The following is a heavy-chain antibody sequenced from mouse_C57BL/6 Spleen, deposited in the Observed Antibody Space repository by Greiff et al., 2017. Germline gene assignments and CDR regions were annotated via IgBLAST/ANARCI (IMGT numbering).Heavy chain of an antibody. J-gene: IGHJ1*03. Sequence: QVQLQQSGPELVKPGASVKISCKASGYAFSSSWMNWVKQRPGKGLEWIGRIYPGDGDTNFNGKFKGKATLTADKSSSTAYMQLSSLTSEDSAVYFCASRTGTGYFDVWGTGTTVTVSS. CDR2: IYPGDGDT. D-gene: IGHD4-1*01. V-gene: IGHV1-82*01. CDR1: GYAFSSSW. CDR3: ASRTGTGYFDV.